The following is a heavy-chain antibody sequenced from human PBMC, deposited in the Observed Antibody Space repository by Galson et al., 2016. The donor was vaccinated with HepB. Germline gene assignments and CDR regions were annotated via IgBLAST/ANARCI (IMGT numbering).Heavy chain of an antibody. V-gene: IGHV5-51*01. D-gene: IGHD3-3*01. CDR2: IYPGHSDT. CDR3: ARQGGEGLLQRTSRYGMDV. Sequence: QSGAEVKKTGESLKISCKGSGYSFTSYWIGWVRQMPGKGLEWRGIIYPGHSDTSYSSSFQGHVTIPADKSMSTAYLQWSSLKASDTATYYCARQGGEGLLQRTSRYGMDVWGTGTTVTVSS. J-gene: IGHJ6*04. CDR1: GYSFTSYW.